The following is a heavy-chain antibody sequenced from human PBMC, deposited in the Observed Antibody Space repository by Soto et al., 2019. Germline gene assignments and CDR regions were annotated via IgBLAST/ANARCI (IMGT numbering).Heavy chain of an antibody. V-gene: IGHV1-69*13. J-gene: IGHJ4*02. CDR1: GGTFNNYA. CDR3: AREVTVASYSFDF. D-gene: IGHD5-12*01. CDR2: IIPIFNSA. Sequence: SVKVSCKASGGTFNNYALSWVRQAPGQGLEWMGGIIPIFNSANYAQKFQGRVTITADDSTSTAYMELRSLRPDDTAVYYCAREVTVASYSFDFWGQGTLVTSPQ.